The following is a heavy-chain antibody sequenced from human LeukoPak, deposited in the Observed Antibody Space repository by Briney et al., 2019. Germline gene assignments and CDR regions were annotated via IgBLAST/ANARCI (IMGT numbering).Heavy chain of an antibody. J-gene: IGHJ6*02. CDR2: INHSGST. V-gene: IGHV4-34*01. CDR1: GGSFSGYY. Sequence: SETLSLTCAVYGGSFSGYYWSWIRQPPGKGLEWIGEINHSGSTNYNPSLKSRVTISVDTSKNQFSLKLSSVTAADTAVYYCARRRLWFGEPFYGMDVWGQGTTVTVSS. CDR3: ARRRLWFGEPFYGMDV. D-gene: IGHD3-10*01.